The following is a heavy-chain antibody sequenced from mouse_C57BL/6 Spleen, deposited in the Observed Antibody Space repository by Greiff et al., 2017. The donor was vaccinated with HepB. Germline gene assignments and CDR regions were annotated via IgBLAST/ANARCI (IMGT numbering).Heavy chain of an antibody. Sequence: EVKLQESVAELVRPGASVKLSCTASGFNIKNTYMHWVKQRPEQGLEWIGRIDPANGNTKYAPKFQGKATITADTSSNTAYLQLSSLTSEDTAIYYCARSITTVVAHFDYWGQGTTLTVSS. CDR1: GFNIKNTY. CDR2: IDPANGNT. J-gene: IGHJ2*01. CDR3: ARSITTVVAHFDY. V-gene: IGHV14-3*01. D-gene: IGHD1-1*01.